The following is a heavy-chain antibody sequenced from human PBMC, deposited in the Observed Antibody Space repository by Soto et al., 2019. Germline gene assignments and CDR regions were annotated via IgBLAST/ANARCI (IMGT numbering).Heavy chain of an antibody. V-gene: IGHV3-33*01. CDR3: ARERDQLLNYYNWFDP. Sequence: GGSLRLSCAASGFTFSSYGMHWVRQAPGKGLEWVAVIWYDGSNKYYADSVKGRFTISRDNSKNTLYLQMNSLRAEDTAVYYCARERDQLLNYYNWFDPWGKGTLVPVAS. CDR2: IWYDGSNK. D-gene: IGHD2-2*01. CDR1: GFTFSSYG. J-gene: IGHJ5*02.